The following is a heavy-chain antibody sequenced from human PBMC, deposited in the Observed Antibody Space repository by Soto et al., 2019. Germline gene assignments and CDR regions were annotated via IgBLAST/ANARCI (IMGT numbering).Heavy chain of an antibody. CDR3: ARDLTGSEGDYGMDV. V-gene: IGHV3-53*01. Sequence: GGSLRLSCAASGFTVSSNYMSWVRQAPGKGLEWVSVIYSGGRTYYADSVKGRFTISRDNSKNTLYLQMNSLRAEDTAVYYCARDLTGSEGDYGMDVWGQGTTVTVSS. D-gene: IGHD1-20*01. CDR2: IYSGGRT. J-gene: IGHJ6*02. CDR1: GFTVSSNY.